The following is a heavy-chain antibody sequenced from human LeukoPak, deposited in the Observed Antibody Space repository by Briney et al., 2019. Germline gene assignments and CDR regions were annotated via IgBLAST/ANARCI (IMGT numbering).Heavy chain of an antibody. J-gene: IGHJ4*02. CDR1: GFTFSSYA. D-gene: IGHD3-10*01. CDR2: ISGSGGST. V-gene: IGHV3-23*01. CDR3: ARDQYYYGSGRNTLDY. Sequence: GGSLRLSCAASGFTFSSYAMSWVRQAPGKGLEWVSAISGSGGSTYYADSVKGRFTISRDNSKNTLYLQMNSLRAEDTAVYYCARDQYYYGSGRNTLDYWGQGTLVTVSS.